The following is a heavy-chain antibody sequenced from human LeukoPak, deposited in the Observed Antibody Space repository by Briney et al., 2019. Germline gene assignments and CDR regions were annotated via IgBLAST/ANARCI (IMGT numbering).Heavy chain of an antibody. J-gene: IGHJ3*02. V-gene: IGHV5-51*01. Sequence: GESLKISCKGSGYSFTSYWIAWVRQMPGKGLEWMGIIYPGDSDTRYSPSFQGQVTMSADKSISTAYLQWSSLKASDTAMYYCARRRYCSSTSCYEGAFDIWGQGTMVTVSS. CDR3: ARRRYCSSTSCYEGAFDI. CDR2: IYPGDSDT. CDR1: GYSFTSYW. D-gene: IGHD2-2*01.